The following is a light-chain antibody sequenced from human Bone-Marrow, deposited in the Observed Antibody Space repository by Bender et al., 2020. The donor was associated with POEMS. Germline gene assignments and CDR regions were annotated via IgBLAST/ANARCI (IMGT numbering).Light chain of an antibody. V-gene: IGLV2-14*01. CDR1: SGDVDGYNF. CDR3: SSYTSTNTYV. CDR2: DVN. J-gene: IGLJ1*01. Sequence: QFALTQPASVSGSPGQSITISCTGTSGDVDGYNFVSWYQQHPGKAPKLMIYDVNNRSSGVSDRFSGSKSVNTASLTISGLQAEDEADYYCSSYTSTNTYVFGTGTKVTVL.